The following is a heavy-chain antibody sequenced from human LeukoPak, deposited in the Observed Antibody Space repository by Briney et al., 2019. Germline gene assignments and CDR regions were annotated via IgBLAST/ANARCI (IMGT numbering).Heavy chain of an antibody. CDR3: AREADCSGGSCYRGAFDI. Sequence: GGSLRLSCAASGFTPSQYAMHWVRQAPGKGLEWVAAIWYDGSNDYYADSVKGRFTISRDNSKNTLSLQMNSLRAEDTAVYYCAREADCSGGSCYRGAFDIWGQGTMVTVSS. V-gene: IGHV3-33*01. D-gene: IGHD2-15*01. CDR1: GFTPSQYA. J-gene: IGHJ3*02. CDR2: IWYDGSND.